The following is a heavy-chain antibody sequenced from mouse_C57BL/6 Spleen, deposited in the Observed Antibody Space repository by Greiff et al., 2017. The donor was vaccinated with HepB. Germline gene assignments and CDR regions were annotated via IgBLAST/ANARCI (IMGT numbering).Heavy chain of an antibody. D-gene: IGHD1-1*01. V-gene: IGHV1-69*01. CDR2: IDPSDSYT. Sequence: VQLQQPGAELVMPGASVKLSCKASGYTFTSYWMHWVKQRPGQGLEWIGEIDPSDSYTNYNQKFKGKSTLTVDKSSSTAYMQLSSLTSEDSAVYYCARGASYGSSSWFAYWGQGTLVTVSA. J-gene: IGHJ3*01. CDR1: GYTFTSYW. CDR3: ARGASYGSSSWFAY.